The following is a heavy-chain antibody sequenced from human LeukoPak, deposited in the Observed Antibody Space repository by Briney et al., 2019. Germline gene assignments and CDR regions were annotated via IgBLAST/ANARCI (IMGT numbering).Heavy chain of an antibody. CDR1: GFTVSSNS. D-gene: IGHD2-15*01. CDR2: IYYSGST. Sequence: PGGSLRLSCTVSGFTVSSNSMSWVRQPPGKGLEWIGSIYYSGSTYYNPSLKSRVTISVDTSKNQFSLKLSSVTAADTAVYYCVLGADRYYDYWGQGTLVTVSS. J-gene: IGHJ4*02. CDR3: VLGADRYYDY. V-gene: IGHV4-39*07.